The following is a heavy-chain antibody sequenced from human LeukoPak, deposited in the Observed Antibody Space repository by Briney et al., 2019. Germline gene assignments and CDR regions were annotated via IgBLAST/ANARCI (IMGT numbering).Heavy chain of an antibody. CDR3: TRGRAAGD. V-gene: IGHV1-8*01. CDR1: GYTFTNND. Sequence: ATVKVSCKASGYTFTNNDINWVRQATGQGIEWMGWVSPDSGDTGYAPNFRGRVTMTTDTSINTAYMELTSLTSEDTAIYYCTRGRAAGDWGQGTLVTVSS. J-gene: IGHJ4*02. D-gene: IGHD6-19*01. CDR2: VSPDSGDT.